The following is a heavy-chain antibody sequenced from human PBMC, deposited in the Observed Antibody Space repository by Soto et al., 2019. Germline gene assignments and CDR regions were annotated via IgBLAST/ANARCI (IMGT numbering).Heavy chain of an antibody. CDR1: GYTFINFD. CDR2: MNPGSGKT. J-gene: IGHJ5*02. V-gene: IGHV1-8*02. Sequence: QVQLVQSGAEVKEPGASVRVSCKASGYTFINFDISWVRQAAGQGLEWLGWMNPGSGKTGYTSKFQGRVTMTRDASTGTSHLELSSLTSDDTAVYYCARMASAGTLNWFHPWGQGTLVTLSS. CDR3: ARMASAGTLNWFHP. D-gene: IGHD6-13*01.